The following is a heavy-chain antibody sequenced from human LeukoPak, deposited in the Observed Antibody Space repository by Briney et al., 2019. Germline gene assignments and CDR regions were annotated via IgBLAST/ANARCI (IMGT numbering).Heavy chain of an antibody. D-gene: IGHD3-22*01. CDR1: GYTFTGYY. CDR3: ARGDSSGYHYRYFDY. J-gene: IGHJ4*02. CDR2: INPNSGGT. Sequence: ASVKVSCKASGYTFTGYYMHWVRQAPGQGLEWMGWINPNSGGTNYAQKFQGRVTMTRDTSISTAYMELSRLRSDDTAVYYCARGDSSGYHYRYFDYWGQGTLVTVSS. V-gene: IGHV1-2*02.